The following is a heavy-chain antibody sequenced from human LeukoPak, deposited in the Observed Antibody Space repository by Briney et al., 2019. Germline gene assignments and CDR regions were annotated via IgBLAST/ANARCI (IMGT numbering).Heavy chain of an antibody. CDR2: ISYDGSNK. J-gene: IGHJ4*02. Sequence: HPGGSLRLSCAASGFTFSSYAMHWVRQAPGKGLEWVAVISYDGSNKYYADSVKGRFTISSDNSKNTLYLQMNSLRAEDTAVYYCARGEVANYFDYWGQGTLVTVSS. D-gene: IGHD5-12*01. V-gene: IGHV3-30-3*01. CDR3: ARGEVANYFDY. CDR1: GFTFSSYA.